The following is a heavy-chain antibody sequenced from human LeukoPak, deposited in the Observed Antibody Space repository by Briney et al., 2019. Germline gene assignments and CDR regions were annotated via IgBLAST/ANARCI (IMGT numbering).Heavy chain of an antibody. J-gene: IGHJ4*02. D-gene: IGHD2-21*01. Sequence: GGSLRLSCAASGFTFSSDAMTWVRQAPGKGPEWLSLVSGNGRTTYYADSVKGRFTISRDNSKNTLYLQMNSLRAEDTAIYSCAKGTSTTASLWFDYWGQGTLVTVSS. CDR2: VSGNGRTT. CDR3: AKGTSTTASLWFDY. CDR1: GFTFSSDA. V-gene: IGHV3-23*01.